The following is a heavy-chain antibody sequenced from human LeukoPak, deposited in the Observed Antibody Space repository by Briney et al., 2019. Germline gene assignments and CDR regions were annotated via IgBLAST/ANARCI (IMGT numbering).Heavy chain of an antibody. Sequence: SETLSLTCTVSGYSISSGYYWGWIRQPPGKGLEWIGSIYHSGSTYYNPSLKSRVTISVDTSKNQFSLKLSSVTAADTAVYYCARDLLGGIWFGFEPHFDYWGQGTLVTVSS. J-gene: IGHJ4*02. V-gene: IGHV4-38-2*02. CDR3: ARDLLGGIWFGFEPHFDY. CDR1: GYSISSGYY. D-gene: IGHD3-10*01. CDR2: IYHSGST.